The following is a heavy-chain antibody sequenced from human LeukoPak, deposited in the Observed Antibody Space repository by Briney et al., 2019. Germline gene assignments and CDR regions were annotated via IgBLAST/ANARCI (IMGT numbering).Heavy chain of an antibody. V-gene: IGHV4-61*01. CDR2: ISHIGST. J-gene: IGHJ4*02. Sequence: PSGTLSLTCTVSGASVNIGNYYWTWIRQPPGKGLEWIGYISHIGSTNYNPFLKSRVTISVDTPKNQFSLKLSSVTAADTAVYYCARGADSSGYYSIFYFDYWGQGTLVTVSS. CDR3: ARGADSSGYYSIFYFDY. CDR1: GASVNIGNYY. D-gene: IGHD3-22*01.